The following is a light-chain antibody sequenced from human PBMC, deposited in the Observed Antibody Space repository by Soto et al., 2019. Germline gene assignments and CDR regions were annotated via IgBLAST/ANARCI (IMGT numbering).Light chain of an antibody. J-gene: IGKJ4*01. Sequence: EIVMTQSPGTLSVSPGERATLSCRASQSVSRHLAWYQQKPGQAPRLLIYDASNRATGIPARFSGSGSGTDFTLTISSLEPEDFAVYYCQQRNNWPPVTFGGGTKVDIK. CDR2: DAS. CDR3: QQRNNWPPVT. V-gene: IGKV3-11*01. CDR1: QSVSRH.